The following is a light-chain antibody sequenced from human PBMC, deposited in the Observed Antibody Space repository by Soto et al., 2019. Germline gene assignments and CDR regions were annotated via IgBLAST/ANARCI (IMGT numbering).Light chain of an antibody. CDR3: QQYNSYWT. CDR2: KAS. CDR1: QSISSW. V-gene: IGKV1-5*03. J-gene: IGKJ1*01. Sequence: DIQMIQSPSTLSASVGDRVTITCRASQSISSWLAWYQQKPGKAPKLLIYKASSLESGVPSRFSGSGSGTEFTHTISSLQPDDFATYYCQQYNSYWTFGQGTKVDIK.